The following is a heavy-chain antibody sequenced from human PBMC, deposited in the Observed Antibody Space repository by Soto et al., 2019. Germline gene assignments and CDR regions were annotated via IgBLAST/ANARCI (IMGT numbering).Heavy chain of an antibody. D-gene: IGHD3-22*01. CDR1: GGTFSSYA. Sequence: ASVKVSCKASGGTFSSYAISWVRQAPGQGLEWMGGIIPIFGTANYAQKFQGRVTITADESTSTAYMELSSLRSEDTAVYYCARHVSSYSSGYYGDYFDYWGQGTLVTVSS. V-gene: IGHV1-69*13. J-gene: IGHJ4*02. CDR2: IIPIFGTA. CDR3: ARHVSSYSSGYYGDYFDY.